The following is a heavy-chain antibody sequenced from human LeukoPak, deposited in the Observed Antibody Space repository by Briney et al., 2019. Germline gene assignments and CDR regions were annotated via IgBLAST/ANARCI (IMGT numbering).Heavy chain of an antibody. Sequence: GESLKISCKGSGYSFTSYWIGWVRQMPGKGLEWMGIIYPGDSDTSSSPSFQGQVTISADKSISTAYLQWSSLKASDTAMYYCARQGGLYCSSTSCYEVPYYGMDVWGKGTTVTVSS. CDR2: IYPGDSDT. CDR1: GYSFTSYW. J-gene: IGHJ6*04. D-gene: IGHD2-2*01. V-gene: IGHV5-51*01. CDR3: ARQGGLYCSSTSCYEVPYYGMDV.